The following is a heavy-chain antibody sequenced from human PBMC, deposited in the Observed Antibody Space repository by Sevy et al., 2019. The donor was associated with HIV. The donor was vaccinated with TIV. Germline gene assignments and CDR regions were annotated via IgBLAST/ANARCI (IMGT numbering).Heavy chain of an antibody. D-gene: IGHD2-15*01. V-gene: IGHV3-48*02. J-gene: IGHJ4*02. CDR3: ARPYCSGDDCYSELDY. CDR1: GFNFRNYS. Sequence: GGSLRLSCAASGFNFRNYSMTWVRQAPGKGLDWVSYISSGSGTIHYADSVKDRFTISRDNAKNSLFLQMNSLRDEDTAIYYCARPYCSGDDCYSELDYWGQGILFTVSS. CDR2: ISSGSGTI.